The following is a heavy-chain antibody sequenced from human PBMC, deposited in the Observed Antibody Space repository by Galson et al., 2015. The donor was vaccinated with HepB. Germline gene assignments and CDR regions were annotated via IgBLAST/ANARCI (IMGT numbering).Heavy chain of an antibody. CDR2: ISSSGRII. D-gene: IGHD4-11*01. CDR3: ARYSYDDFDI. Sequence: SLRLSCAASGFTFSDSYMSWIRQAPGKGLEWVSYISSSGRIIYYLDSVKGRFTISRDITKNSLYLELNSLRDDDTAVYYCARYSYDDFDIWCQGKLDTVSA. V-gene: IGHV3-11*01. J-gene: IGHJ3*02. CDR1: GFTFSDSY.